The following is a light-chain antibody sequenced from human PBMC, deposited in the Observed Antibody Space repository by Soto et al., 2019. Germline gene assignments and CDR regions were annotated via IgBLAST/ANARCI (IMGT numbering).Light chain of an antibody. J-gene: IGKJ1*01. Sequence: EIVLTQSPGTLSLSPGERATLSCRASQSVSSSYLAWYQQKPGQAPRLLIYGASSRATGIPDRFSGSGSGTDFTLTISGLQPEDFATYYCLQERGYPRTCGQGTKVDIK. CDR1: QSVSSSY. CDR2: GAS. V-gene: IGKV3-20*01. CDR3: LQERGYPRT.